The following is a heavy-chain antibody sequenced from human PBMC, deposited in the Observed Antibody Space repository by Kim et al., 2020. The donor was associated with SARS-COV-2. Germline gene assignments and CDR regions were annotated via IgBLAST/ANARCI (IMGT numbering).Heavy chain of an antibody. CDR1: GYTFTGYY. Sequence: ASVKVSCKASGYTFTGYYMHWVRQAPGQGLEWMGRINPNSGGTNYAQKFQGRVTMTRDTSISTAYMELSRLRSDDTAVYYCARDDLWLSYGMDVWGQGTTVTVSS. J-gene: IGHJ6*02. CDR2: INPNSGGT. CDR3: ARDDLWLSYGMDV. D-gene: IGHD2-21*01. V-gene: IGHV1-2*06.